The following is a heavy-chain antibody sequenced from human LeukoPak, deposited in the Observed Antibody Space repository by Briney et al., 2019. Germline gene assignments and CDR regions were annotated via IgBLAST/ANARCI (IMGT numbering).Heavy chain of an antibody. V-gene: IGHV4-59*08. CDR3: ARAVDTAMVTAASPPQSYYYYGMDV. CDR1: GGSISSYY. CDR2: IYYSGST. J-gene: IGHJ6*02. Sequence: SETLSLTCTVSGGSISSYYWSWIRQPPGKGLEWIGYIYYSGSTNYNPSLKSRVTISVDTSKNQFSLKLGSVTAADTAVYYCARAVDTAMVTAASPPQSYYYYGMDVWGQGTTVTVSS. D-gene: IGHD5-18*01.